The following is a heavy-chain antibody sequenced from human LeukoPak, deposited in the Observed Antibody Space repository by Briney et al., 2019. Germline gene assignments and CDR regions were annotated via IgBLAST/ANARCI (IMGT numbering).Heavy chain of an antibody. CDR3: ARGGIDSRVRYYFVY. CDR1: GFTFTSYS. CDR2: ISSSSNYI. D-gene: IGHD3-22*01. J-gene: IGHJ4*02. Sequence: GGSLRLSCAASGFTFTSYSMNWVRQAPGKGLEWVSSISSSSNYIFSADSVKGRFTICRDNAKNSLYLQVNSLRAEDTAVYYCARGGIDSRVRYYFVYRGQGTLVTVSS. V-gene: IGHV3-21*01.